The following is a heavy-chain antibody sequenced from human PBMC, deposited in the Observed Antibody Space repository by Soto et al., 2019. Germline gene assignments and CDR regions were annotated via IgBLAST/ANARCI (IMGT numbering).Heavy chain of an antibody. D-gene: IGHD3-10*01. CDR1: GDSVSIYSAA. V-gene: IGHV6-1*01. Sequence: SQTLSLTCAISGDSVSIYSAAWNWIRQSPSGGLEWLGRTYYRSRFFSDYAESVKSRIIINPDTSKNQFSLQLKSVTPEDTAVYYCVRDRYSSSGWFDPWGQGTPVTAPQ. J-gene: IGHJ5*02. CDR3: VRDRYSSSGWFDP. CDR2: TYYRSRFFS.